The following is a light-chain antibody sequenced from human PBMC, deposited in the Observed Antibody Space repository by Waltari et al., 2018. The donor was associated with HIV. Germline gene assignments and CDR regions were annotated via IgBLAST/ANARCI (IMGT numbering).Light chain of an antibody. CDR2: DVS. J-gene: IGLJ1*01. CDR1: SSDVGGYNY. CDR3: SSYTSSYGGV. Sequence: QSALTQPASVSGSPGQSITISCTGTSSDVGGYNYVSWYQQHPGKAPKLMIYDVSNRPSGVSNRFSGSKSGNTASLTISGLQAEDEADYYCSSYTSSYGGVFGTGTKVTVL. V-gene: IGLV2-14*03.